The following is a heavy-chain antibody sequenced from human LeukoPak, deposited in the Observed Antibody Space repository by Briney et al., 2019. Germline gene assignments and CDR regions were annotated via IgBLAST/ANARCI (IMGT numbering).Heavy chain of an antibody. Sequence: PSETLSLTCAVYGGSFSGYYWSWIRQPPGKGLEGIGEINHSGSTNYNPSLKSRVTISVDTSKNQFSLKLSSVTAADTAVYYCARVAYSGIAARKYFQHWGQGTLVTVSS. V-gene: IGHV4-34*01. CDR1: GGSFSGYY. CDR3: ARVAYSGIAARKYFQH. D-gene: IGHD6-13*01. J-gene: IGHJ1*01. CDR2: INHSGST.